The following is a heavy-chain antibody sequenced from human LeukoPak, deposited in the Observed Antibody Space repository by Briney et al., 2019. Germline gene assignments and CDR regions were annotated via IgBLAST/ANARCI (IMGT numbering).Heavy chain of an antibody. J-gene: IGHJ4*02. V-gene: IGHV4-39*01. CDR3: ARKGGLPHWYFDY. D-gene: IGHD1-1*01. Sequence: PSETLSLTYTVSGGSISSSSYYWGWIRQPPGKGLEWIGSIYYSGSTYYNPSLKSRVTISVDTSKNQFSLKLSSVTAADTAVYYCARKGGLPHWYFDYWGQGTLVTVSS. CDR1: GGSISSSSYY. CDR2: IYYSGST.